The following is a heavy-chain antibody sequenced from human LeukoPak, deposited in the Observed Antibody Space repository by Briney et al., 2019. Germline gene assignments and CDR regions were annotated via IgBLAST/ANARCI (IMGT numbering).Heavy chain of an antibody. CDR1: GFTFSSYS. J-gene: IGHJ4*02. Sequence: PGGSLRLSCAASGFTFSSYSMNWARQAPGKGLEWVSSISSSSGYIYYADSVKGRFTISRDNAKNSLYLQMNSLRAEDTAVYYCASLPLYCSSTSCFDYWGQGTLVTVSS. V-gene: IGHV3-21*01. D-gene: IGHD2-2*01. CDR2: ISSSSGYI. CDR3: ASLPLYCSSTSCFDY.